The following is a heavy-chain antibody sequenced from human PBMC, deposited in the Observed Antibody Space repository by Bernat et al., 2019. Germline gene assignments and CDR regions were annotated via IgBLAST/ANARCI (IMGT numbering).Heavy chain of an antibody. V-gene: IGHV1-3*01. CDR1: GYTFTSYA. Sequence: QVQLVQSGAEVKKPGASVKVSCKASGYTFTSYAMHWVRQAPGQRLEWMGWINAGNGNTKYSQKFQGRVTITRDTSASTAYMELSSLRSEDTAVYYCAMGVVVVAAPGDYWGQGTLVTVSS. CDR3: AMGVVVVAAPGDY. CDR2: INAGNGNT. D-gene: IGHD2-15*01. J-gene: IGHJ4*02.